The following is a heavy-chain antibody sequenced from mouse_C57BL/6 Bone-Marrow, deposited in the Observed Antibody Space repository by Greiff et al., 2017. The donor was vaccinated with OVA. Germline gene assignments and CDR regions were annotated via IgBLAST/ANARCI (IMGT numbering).Heavy chain of an antibody. CDR2: IHPNSGST. V-gene: IGHV1-64*01. Sequence: VQLQQPGAELVKPGASVKLSCKASGYTFTSYWMHWVKQRPGQGLEWIGMIHPNSGSTNYNEKFKSQATLTVDKSSSTAYMQLSSLTSEDSAVYYCARPVPFDYWGQGTTLTVSS. CDR1: GYTFTSYW. CDR3: ARPVPFDY. J-gene: IGHJ2*01.